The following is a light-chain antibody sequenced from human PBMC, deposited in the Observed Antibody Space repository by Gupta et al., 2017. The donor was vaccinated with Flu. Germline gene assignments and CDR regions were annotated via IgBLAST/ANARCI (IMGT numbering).Light chain of an antibody. V-gene: IGLV1-47*01. CDR1: SSNIGSNY. Sequence: QFVLTQPPSASGTPGQRVTISCSGSSSNIGSNYVYWYQQLPGAAPTLLIYRNNQRPSGVTDRFSGSKSGTSASLAINGLRSDDEADYYCAVWDDSLSGWVFGGGTKLTVL. CDR3: AVWDDSLSGWV. CDR2: RNN. J-gene: IGLJ3*02.